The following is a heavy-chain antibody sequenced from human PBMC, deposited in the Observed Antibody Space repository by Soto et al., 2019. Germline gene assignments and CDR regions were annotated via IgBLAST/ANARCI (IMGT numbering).Heavy chain of an antibody. J-gene: IGHJ6*02. CDR1: GFTFSSYA. V-gene: IGHV3-30-3*01. CDR2: ISYDGSNK. CDR3: ARDDYSNYVAPLLLPPWYYGMDV. Sequence: QVQLVESGGGVVQPGRSLRLSCAASGFTFSSYAMHWVRQAPGKGLEWVAVISYDGSNKYYADSVKGRFTISRDNSKNTLYLQMNSLRAEDTAVYYCARDDYSNYVAPLLLPPWYYGMDVWGQGTTVTVSS. D-gene: IGHD4-4*01.